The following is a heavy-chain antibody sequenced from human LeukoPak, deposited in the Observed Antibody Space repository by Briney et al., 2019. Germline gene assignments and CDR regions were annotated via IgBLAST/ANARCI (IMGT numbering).Heavy chain of an antibody. CDR3: ARGDMYSSTVYYFDY. D-gene: IGHD6-13*01. CDR2: INHSGST. V-gene: IGHV4-34*01. J-gene: IGHJ4*02. CDR1: GGSFSGYY. Sequence: SETLSLTCAVYGGSFSGYYWSWIRQPPGKGLECIGEINHSGSTNYNPSLKSRVTISVDTSKNQFSLKLSSVTAADTAVYYCARGDMYSSTVYYFDYWGQGTLVTVSS.